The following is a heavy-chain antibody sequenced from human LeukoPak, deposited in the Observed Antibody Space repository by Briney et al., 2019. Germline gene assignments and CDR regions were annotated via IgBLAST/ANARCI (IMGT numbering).Heavy chain of an antibody. J-gene: IGHJ4*02. D-gene: IGHD6-19*01. V-gene: IGHV1-18*01. Sequence: GASVKVSCKASGYTFTSYGISWVRQAPGQGLEWMGWISAYNGNTNYAQKLQGRVTMTTDTSTSTAYMELRSLRSDDTAVYYCARPLNPYSSGWYVYYFDYWGQGTLVTVSS. CDR1: GYTFTSYG. CDR3: ARPLNPYSSGWYVYYFDY. CDR2: ISAYNGNT.